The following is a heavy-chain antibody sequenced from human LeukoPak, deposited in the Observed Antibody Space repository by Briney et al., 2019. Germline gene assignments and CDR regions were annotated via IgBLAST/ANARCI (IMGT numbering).Heavy chain of an antibody. D-gene: IGHD5-12*01. CDR3: ARRPRSGVGLMLSYYYYYMDV. V-gene: IGHV4-34*01. CDR2: INHSGST. J-gene: IGHJ6*03. Sequence: SETLSLTCAVYGGSFSGYYWSWIRQPPGKGLEWIGEINHSGSTNYNPSLKSRVTISVDTSKNQFSLKLSSVTAADTAVYYCARRPRSGVGLMLSYYYYYMDVWGKGTTVTISS. CDR1: GGSFSGYY.